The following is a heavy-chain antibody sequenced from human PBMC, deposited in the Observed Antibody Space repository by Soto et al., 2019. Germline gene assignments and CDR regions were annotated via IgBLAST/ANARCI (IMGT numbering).Heavy chain of an antibody. J-gene: IGHJ5*02. D-gene: IGHD6-19*01. CDR3: ARHEARGCGWLISHGWFDP. V-gene: IGHV4-39*01. Sequence: QLQLQESGPGLVKPSETLSLTCTVSGGSISSSSYYWGWIRQPPGKGLEWIGSIYYSGSTYYNPSLKSRVTISVDTSKNQFSLKLSSVTAADTAVYYCARHEARGCGWLISHGWFDPWGQGTLVTVSS. CDR2: IYYSGST. CDR1: GGSISSSSYY.